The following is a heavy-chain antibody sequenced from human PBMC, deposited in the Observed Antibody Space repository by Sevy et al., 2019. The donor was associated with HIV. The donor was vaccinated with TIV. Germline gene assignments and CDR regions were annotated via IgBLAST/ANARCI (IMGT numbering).Heavy chain of an antibody. CDR1: GYTFTGYY. CDR2: INPNSGGT. CDR3: ARNEVREYNWNYCWFDP. V-gene: IGHV1-2*02. Sequence: ASVKDSCKASGYTFTGYYMHWVRQAPGQGLEWMGWINPNSGGTNYAQKFQGRVTMTRDTSISTAYMELSRLRSDDTAVYYCARNEVREYNWNYCWFDPWGQGTLVTVSS. J-gene: IGHJ5*02. D-gene: IGHD1-7*01.